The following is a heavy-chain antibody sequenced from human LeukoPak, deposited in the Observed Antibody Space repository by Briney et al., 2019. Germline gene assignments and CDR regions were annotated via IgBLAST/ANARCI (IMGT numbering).Heavy chain of an antibody. J-gene: IGHJ6*02. V-gene: IGHV1-18*01. D-gene: IGHD3-16*01. CDR3: AREGLEYYGMDV. CDR2: ISGNKGNT. Sequence: ASVKVSCKASGYRFSSYGITWVRQAPGQGLEWMGWISGNKGNTNYAQKFQGRVTMTIDTSTTTAYMEVRSLRSDDTAVYYCAREGLEYYGMDVWGQGTTVTVSS. CDR1: GYRFSSYG.